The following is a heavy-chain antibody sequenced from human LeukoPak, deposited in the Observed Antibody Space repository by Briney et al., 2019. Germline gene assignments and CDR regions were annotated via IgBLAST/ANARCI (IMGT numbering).Heavy chain of an antibody. J-gene: IGHJ4*02. D-gene: IGHD5-18*01. Sequence: GGSLRLSCTASGFTLGGHDMHWVRQTTGDGLEWVAAVSAGHHAFYAGSVKGRFTVSREDAKNSLYLQMDSLRAGDTAVYYCVREARGYHYTYFDYWGQGSLVTVSS. CDR3: VREARGYHYTYFDY. CDR1: GFTLGGHD. CDR2: VSAGHHA. V-gene: IGHV3-13*01.